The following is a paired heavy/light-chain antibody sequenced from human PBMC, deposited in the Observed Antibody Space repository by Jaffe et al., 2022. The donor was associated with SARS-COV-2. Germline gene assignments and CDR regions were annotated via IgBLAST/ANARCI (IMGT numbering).Light chain of an antibody. CDR1: SRDVGGYNY. V-gene: IGLV2-14*01. CDR3: SSYTGSTTVM. J-gene: IGLJ3*02. CDR2: EVS. Sequence: QSALTQPASVSGSPGQSITISCTGTSRDVGGYNYVSWYQHHPGKAPKLMMYEVSIRPSGVPDRFSGSKSGNTASLTISGLQAEDEAYYYCSSYTGSTTVMFGGGTKLTVL.
Heavy chain of an antibody. CDR1: GFSFSYYG. V-gene: IGHV3-33*01. J-gene: IGHJ6*02. CDR3: ARDQKWESRYFYDYGMDV. CDR2: IWYDGSNK. Sequence: QVQLVESGGGVVQPGRSLRLSCAASGFSFSYYGMYWVRQAPGKGLEWVAVIWYDGSNKYYADSVKGRFTISRDNSRNTLYLQMNSVRAEDTAVYYCARDQKWESRYFYDYGMDVWGQGTTVTVSS. D-gene: IGHD1-26*01.